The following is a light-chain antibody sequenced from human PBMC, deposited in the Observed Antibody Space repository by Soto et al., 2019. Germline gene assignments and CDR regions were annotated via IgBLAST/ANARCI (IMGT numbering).Light chain of an antibody. CDR3: QQYNNWPFT. CDR1: QRVSSN. CDR2: GAS. V-gene: IGKV3-15*01. J-gene: IGKJ3*01. Sequence: EIVMTQSPATLSVSPGERATLSCRASQRVSSNLACYQQKPGQAPRLLIYGASTRATGIPARFSGSGSGTEFTLTISSLQSEDFAVYYCQQYNNWPFTFGPGTKVDIQ.